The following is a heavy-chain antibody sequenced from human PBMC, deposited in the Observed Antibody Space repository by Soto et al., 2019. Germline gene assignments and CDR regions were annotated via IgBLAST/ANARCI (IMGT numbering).Heavy chain of an antibody. V-gene: IGHV4-31*03. CDR2: IYYSGST. J-gene: IGHJ3*02. D-gene: IGHD3-22*01. CDR1: GVSISSGGYY. CDR3: ARDTYYYDSSGPPVDAFDI. Sequence: QVQLQESGPGLVKPSQTLSLTCTVSGVSISSGGYYWSWIRQHPGKGLELIGYIYYSGSTSYNPSLKSRVTISVDTSKNQFSLKLSSVTAEDTAVYYCARDTYYYDSSGPPVDAFDIWGQGTMVTVSS.